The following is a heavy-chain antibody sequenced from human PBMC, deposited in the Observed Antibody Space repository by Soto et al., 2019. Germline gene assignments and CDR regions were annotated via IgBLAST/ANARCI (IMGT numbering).Heavy chain of an antibody. V-gene: IGHV4-59*01. J-gene: IGHJ4*02. CDR1: GGSISSYY. CDR3: TRSPPYYDYVWGSYRYINY. D-gene: IGHD3-16*02. Sequence: ASETLSLTCTVSGGSISSYYWSWIRQPPGKGLEWIGYIYYSGSTNYNPSLKSRVTISVDTSKNQFSLKLSSVTAADTAVYYCTRSPPYYDYVWGSYRYINYWGQGTLVTVSS. CDR2: IYYSGST.